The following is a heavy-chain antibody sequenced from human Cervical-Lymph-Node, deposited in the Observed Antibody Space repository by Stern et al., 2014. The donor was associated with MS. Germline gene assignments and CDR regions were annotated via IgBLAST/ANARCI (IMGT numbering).Heavy chain of an antibody. CDR1: GVTSSRYV. V-gene: IGHV1-69*14. J-gene: IGHJ5*02. D-gene: IGHD3-10*01. Sequence: QDQLVQSGAELKKPGSSVKVSCKASGVTSSRYVISWVRQAPGQGLEWMGGIVPLHSTANYAQKFQDRVTISADKKTNTTYLEVKSLTSEDTAVYYCASVAQLWRSWFDPWGQGTLVTVSS. CDR3: ASVAQLWRSWFDP. CDR2: IVPLHSTA.